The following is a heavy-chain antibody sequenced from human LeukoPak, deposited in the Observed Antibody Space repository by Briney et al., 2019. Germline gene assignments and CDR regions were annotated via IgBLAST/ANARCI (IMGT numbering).Heavy chain of an antibody. Sequence: ASVKVSCKASGYTFTGYYMHWVRQAPGQGLEWMGWINLNSGGTNYAQKFQGRVTMTRDTSISTAYMELSRLRSDDTAVYYCARGIFWSGYFSHAFDIWGQGTMVTVSS. CDR3: ARGIFWSGYFSHAFDI. CDR2: INLNSGGT. D-gene: IGHD3-3*01. CDR1: GYTFTGYY. J-gene: IGHJ3*02. V-gene: IGHV1-2*02.